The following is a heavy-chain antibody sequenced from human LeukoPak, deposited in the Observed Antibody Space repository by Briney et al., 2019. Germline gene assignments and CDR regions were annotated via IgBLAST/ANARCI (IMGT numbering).Heavy chain of an antibody. D-gene: IGHD6-13*01. Sequence: GASVKVSCKASGYTFTGYYMHWVRQAPGQGLGWMGWINPNSGGTNYAQKFQGRVTMTRDTSISTAYMELSRLRSDDTAVYYCALWDSSSWPYDAFDIWGQGTMVTVSS. CDR3: ALWDSSSWPYDAFDI. V-gene: IGHV1-2*02. CDR2: INPNSGGT. CDR1: GYTFTGYY. J-gene: IGHJ3*02.